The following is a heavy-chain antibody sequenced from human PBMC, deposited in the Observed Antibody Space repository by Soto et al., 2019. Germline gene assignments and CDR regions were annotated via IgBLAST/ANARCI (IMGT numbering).Heavy chain of an antibody. CDR1: GGSISSYY. Sequence: SETLSLTCTVSGGSISSYYWSWIRQPPGKGLEWIGYIYYSGSTNYNPSLKSRVTISVDTSKNQFSLKLSSVTDADTAVYYCARQRWKQKNRTDWFDPWGQGTLVTVSS. CDR2: IYYSGST. J-gene: IGHJ5*02. V-gene: IGHV4-59*08. D-gene: IGHD1-1*01. CDR3: ARQRWKQKNRTDWFDP.